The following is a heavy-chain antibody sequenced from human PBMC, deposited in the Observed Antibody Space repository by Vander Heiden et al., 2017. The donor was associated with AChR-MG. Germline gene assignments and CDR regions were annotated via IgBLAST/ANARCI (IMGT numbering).Heavy chain of an antibody. CDR3: ARGTTVTTSDY. J-gene: IGHJ4*02. V-gene: IGHV3-66*01. Sequence: EVQLVESGGGLVQPGGSLSLSCAAPGFTVSSNYMSWVRQAPGKGLEWVSVIYSGGSTYYADSVKGRFTISRDNSKNTVYLQMNSLRVEDTAVYYCARGTTVTTSDYWGQGTLVTVSS. CDR1: GFTVSSNY. CDR2: IYSGGST. D-gene: IGHD4-17*01.